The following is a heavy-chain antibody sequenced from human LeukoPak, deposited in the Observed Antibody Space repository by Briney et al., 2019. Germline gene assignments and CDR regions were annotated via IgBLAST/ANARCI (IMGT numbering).Heavy chain of an antibody. V-gene: IGHV3-23*01. D-gene: IGHD4-17*01. Sequence: GGSLRLSCAASGFTFSNYAMNWVRQAPGKGLEWVSGISGNGGSTYYADSVKGRFTISRDNSKNTLYVQMNSLRAEDTAIYYCALVTTDRPFVYWGQGTLVTVSS. J-gene: IGHJ4*02. CDR1: GFTFSNYA. CDR3: ALVTTDRPFVY. CDR2: ISGNGGST.